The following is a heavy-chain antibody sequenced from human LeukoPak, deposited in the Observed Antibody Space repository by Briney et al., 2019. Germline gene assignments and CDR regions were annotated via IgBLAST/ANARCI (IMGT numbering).Heavy chain of an antibody. J-gene: IGHJ4*02. V-gene: IGHV3-30*18. CDR1: GFTFSSYA. D-gene: IGHD6-19*01. Sequence: GGSLRLSCAASGFTFSSYAVHWVRQAPGKGLEWVAVISYDGSHEYYADSVKGRFTISRDNSKNTLYLQMSSLRAEDTAVYYCAKDLGPSGLGSGWSFDYWGQGTLVTVSS. CDR2: ISYDGSHE. CDR3: AKDLGPSGLGSGWSFDY.